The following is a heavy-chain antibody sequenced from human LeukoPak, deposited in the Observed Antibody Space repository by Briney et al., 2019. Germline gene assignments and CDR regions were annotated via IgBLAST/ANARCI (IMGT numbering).Heavy chain of an antibody. Sequence: GGSLRLSCAASEFTFSSYSMNWVRQAPGKGLEWVSYITNSGNSKSYADSVKGRFTISRDNTKNSLYLQMNSLRAEDTAVYYCANHDYGDYFDYWGQGTLVTVSS. D-gene: IGHD4-17*01. J-gene: IGHJ4*02. V-gene: IGHV3-48*01. CDR3: ANHDYGDYFDY. CDR1: EFTFSSYS. CDR2: ITNSGNSK.